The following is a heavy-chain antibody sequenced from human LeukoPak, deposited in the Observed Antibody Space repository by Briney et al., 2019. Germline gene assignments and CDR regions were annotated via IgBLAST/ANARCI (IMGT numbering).Heavy chain of an antibody. V-gene: IGHV4-31*03. CDR3: ARDSMVGYYYGMDV. J-gene: IGHJ6*02. CDR1: GGSISSGGYY. CDR2: IYYSGST. D-gene: IGHD3-10*01. Sequence: SETLSLTCTVSGGSISSGGYYWSWIRQHPGKGLEWIGYIYYSGSTYYHPSLKSRVTISVDTSKYQFSLKLSSVTAADTAVYYCARDSMVGYYYGMDVWGQGTTVTVSS.